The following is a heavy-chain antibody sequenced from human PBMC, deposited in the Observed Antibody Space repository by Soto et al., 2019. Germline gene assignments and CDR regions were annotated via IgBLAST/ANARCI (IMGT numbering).Heavy chain of an antibody. CDR1: GGSISSSNW. V-gene: IGHV4-4*02. Sequence: SETLSLTCAVSGGSISSSNWWSWVRQPPGKGLEWIGEIYHSGSTNYNPSLKSRVTISVDKSKNQFSLKLSSVTAADTAVYYCARAILAYCSSTSCYNGPDYYYGMDVWGQGTTVTVSS. CDR2: IYHSGST. D-gene: IGHD2-2*02. CDR3: ARAILAYCSSTSCYNGPDYYYGMDV. J-gene: IGHJ6*02.